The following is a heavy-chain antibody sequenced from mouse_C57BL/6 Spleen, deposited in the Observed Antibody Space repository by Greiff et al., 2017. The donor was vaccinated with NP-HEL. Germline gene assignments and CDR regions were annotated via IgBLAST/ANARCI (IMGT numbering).Heavy chain of an antibody. J-gene: IGHJ1*03. Sequence: VKAVASEGGLVQPGCSLNLSCPPSGFPLSDYYMAWVRQVPAKGLSWVAYINYDGSCTYYLHSLNSRFIISSDNAKNLLYLQMSSLKSEDTATYYCARGRTEWYFDVWGTGTTVTVSS. V-gene: IGHV5-16*01. CDR1: GFPLSDYY. CDR3: ARGRTEWYFDV. CDR2: INYDGSCT.